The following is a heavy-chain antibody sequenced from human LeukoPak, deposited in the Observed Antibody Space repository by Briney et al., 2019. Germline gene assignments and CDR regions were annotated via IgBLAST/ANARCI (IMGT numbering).Heavy chain of an antibody. Sequence: GGSLRLSCVASGFTFSNYAMNLVRQAPGKGLEWVSVSGSGGDTYYVDSVKGRFTISRDNSKNTLCLQMNSLRAEDAAVYYCAKARGGTYRTYYFDYWGQGTLVTVSS. CDR3: AKARGGTYRTYYFDY. CDR1: GFTFSNYA. CDR2: SGSGGDT. V-gene: IGHV3-23*01. D-gene: IGHD1-26*01. J-gene: IGHJ4*02.